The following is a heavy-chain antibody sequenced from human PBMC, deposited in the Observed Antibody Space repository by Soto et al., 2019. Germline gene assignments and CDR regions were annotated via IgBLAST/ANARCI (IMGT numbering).Heavy chain of an antibody. D-gene: IGHD2-15*01. CDR2: ISNRGDT. Sequence: EVQLVESGGGLVQPGGSLRLSCTASGFIVSDTYMNWVRQAPGKGLEWVSVISNRGDTHYADSVRGRFSLYRDIADSTVHLQMNNLRVEDTAVYYCAREPRYCRGGSCSITGDAFDIWGQGTMVTVSS. J-gene: IGHJ3*02. V-gene: IGHV3-66*01. CDR3: AREPRYCRGGSCSITGDAFDI. CDR1: GFIVSDTY.